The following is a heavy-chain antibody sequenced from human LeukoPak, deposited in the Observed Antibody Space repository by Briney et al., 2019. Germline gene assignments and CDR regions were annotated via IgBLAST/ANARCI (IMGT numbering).Heavy chain of an antibody. Sequence: PGGSLRLSCAASGFTFNSYWMSWVRQAPGKGLEWVANIKVDGSEKYYVDSVKGRFTISRDNAKNSLYLQMNSLRAEDTALYYCSGSGYSSGRGYWGQGTQVTVSS. CDR1: GFTFNSYW. J-gene: IGHJ4*02. D-gene: IGHD6-19*01. CDR2: IKVDGSEK. CDR3: SGSGYSSGRGY. V-gene: IGHV3-7*01.